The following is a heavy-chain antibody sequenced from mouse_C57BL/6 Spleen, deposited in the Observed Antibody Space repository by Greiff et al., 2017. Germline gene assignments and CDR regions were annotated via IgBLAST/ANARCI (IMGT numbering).Heavy chain of an antibody. CDR2: ISYDGSN. Sequence: EVKLMESGPGLVKPSQSLSLTCSVTGYSITSGYYWNWIRQFPGNKLEWMGYISYDGSNNYNPSLKNRISITRDTSKNQFFLTLNSVTTEDTATYYCASVSDGYWYFDVWGTGTTVTVSS. CDR1: GYSITSGYY. V-gene: IGHV3-6*01. D-gene: IGHD2-3*01. J-gene: IGHJ1*03. CDR3: ASVSDGYWYFDV.